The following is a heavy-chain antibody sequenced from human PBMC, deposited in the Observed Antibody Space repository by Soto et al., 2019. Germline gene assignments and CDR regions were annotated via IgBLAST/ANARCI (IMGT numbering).Heavy chain of an antibody. CDR1: GGSFTYT. CDR3: ARLHSHGTYGMDV. D-gene: IGHD5-18*01. J-gene: IGHJ6*02. CDR2: IIPIFGTT. Sequence: SVKVSCKASGGSFTYTLSWVRQAPGQGLEWMGGIIPIFGTTNYAQKFQGRVTITADESTKTAYMELSTLRSEDTAVYYCARLHSHGTYGMDVWGQGXTVTVSS. V-gene: IGHV1-69*13.